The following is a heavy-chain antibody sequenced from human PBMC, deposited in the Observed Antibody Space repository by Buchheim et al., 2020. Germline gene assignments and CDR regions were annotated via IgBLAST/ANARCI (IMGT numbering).Heavy chain of an antibody. J-gene: IGHJ4*02. V-gene: IGHV3-30*04. Sequence: VQLVESGGGLVQPGGSLRLSCAASGFTFSSYAMHWVRQAPGKGLEWVAVISYDGSNKYYADSVKGRFTISRDNSKNTLYLQMNSLRAEDTAVYYCARLRHSTGGVDYWGQGTL. CDR3: ARLRHSTGGVDY. CDR1: GFTFSSYA. CDR2: ISYDGSNK. D-gene: IGHD1-14*01.